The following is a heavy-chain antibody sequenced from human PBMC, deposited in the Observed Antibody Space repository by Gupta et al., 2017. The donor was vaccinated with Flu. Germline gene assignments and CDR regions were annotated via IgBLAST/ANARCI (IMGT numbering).Heavy chain of an antibody. J-gene: IGHJ5*02. D-gene: IGHD6-13*01. CDR1: GFTFRSYW. Sequence: EVQLVESGGGLVQPGGSLRLSCAASGFTFRSYWMHWVRQAPGKGLVWVSRINSDGSSTSYADSVKGRFTISRDNAKNTLYLQMNSLRAEDTAVYYCARDGGQQLVLNWFDPWGQGTLVTVSS. CDR2: INSDGSST. CDR3: ARDGGQQLVLNWFDP. V-gene: IGHV3-74*01.